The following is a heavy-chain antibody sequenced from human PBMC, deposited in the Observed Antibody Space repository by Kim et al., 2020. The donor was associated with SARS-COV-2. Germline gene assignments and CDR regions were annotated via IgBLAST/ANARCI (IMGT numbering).Heavy chain of an antibody. CDR1: GFTFSSYA. CDR3: ARPRSGRYYYYFDY. D-gene: IGHD1-26*01. Sequence: GGSLRLSCAASGFTFSSYAMHWVRQAPGKGLEWVAVISYDGSNKYYADSVKGRFTISRDNSKNTLYLQMNSLRAEDTAVYYCARPRSGRYYYYFDYWGQG. V-gene: IGHV3-30-3*01. CDR2: ISYDGSNK. J-gene: IGHJ4*02.